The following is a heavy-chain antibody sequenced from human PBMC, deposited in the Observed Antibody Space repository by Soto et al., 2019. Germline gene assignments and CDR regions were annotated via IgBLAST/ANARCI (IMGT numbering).Heavy chain of an antibody. V-gene: IGHV1-8*01. CDR1: GYTFTSYD. J-gene: IGHJ6*02. D-gene: IGHD2-15*01. CDR3: ARDIALGGGNYGMDV. CDR2: MNPNSGNT. Sequence: ASVKVSCKASGYTFTSYDINWVRQATGQGLEWMGWMNPNSGNTGYAQKFQGRVTMTRNTSISTAYMELSRLRSDDTAVYYCARDIALGGGNYGMDVWGQGTTVTVSS.